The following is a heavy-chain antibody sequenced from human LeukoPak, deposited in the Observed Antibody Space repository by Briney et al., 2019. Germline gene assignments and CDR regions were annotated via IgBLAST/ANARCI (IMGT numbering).Heavy chain of an antibody. D-gene: IGHD4-11*01. CDR1: GYSISSGYY. Sequence: PSETLSLTCTVSGYSISSGYYWGWIRQPPGKGLEWIGSIYHSGSTYYNPSLKSRVTISVDTSKNQFSLKLSSVTAADTAVYFGARSDYSNYIFDYWGQGTLVTVSS. CDR3: ARSDYSNYIFDY. V-gene: IGHV4-38-2*02. CDR2: IYHSGST. J-gene: IGHJ4*02.